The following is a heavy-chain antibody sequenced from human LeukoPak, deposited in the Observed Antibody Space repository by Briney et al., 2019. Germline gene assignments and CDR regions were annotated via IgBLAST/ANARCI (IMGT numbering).Heavy chain of an antibody. CDR2: IKSKTDGGTT. CDR3: STTYYYDSSEGY. Sequence: ETGGSLRLSCAASGFTFSIYAMNWVRQAPGKGLEWVGRIKSKTDGGTTDYAAPVKGRFTISRDDSKNTLYLQMNSLKTEDTAVYYCSTTYYYDSSEGYWGQGTPVTVSS. D-gene: IGHD3-22*01. CDR1: GFTFSIYA. V-gene: IGHV3-15*07. J-gene: IGHJ4*02.